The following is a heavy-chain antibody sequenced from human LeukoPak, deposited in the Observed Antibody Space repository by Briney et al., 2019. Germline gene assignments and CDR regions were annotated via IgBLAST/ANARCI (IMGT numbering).Heavy chain of an antibody. D-gene: IGHD3-3*01. CDR1: SGSISSGDSY. CDR2: IYYSGNT. V-gene: IGHV4-30-4*01. J-gene: IGHJ4*02. Sequence: SQTLSLTCTVSSGSISSGDSYWSWVRQPPGTGLEWIGNIYYSGNTYYKPSLKSRVTISVDTSKNQFSLKLSSVTAADTAIYYCARVERADFWSGIGYYFDYWGQGTLVTVSS. CDR3: ARVERADFWSGIGYYFDY.